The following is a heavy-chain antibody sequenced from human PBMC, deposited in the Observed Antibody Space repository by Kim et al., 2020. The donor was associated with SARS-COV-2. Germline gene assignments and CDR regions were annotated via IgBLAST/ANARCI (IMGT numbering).Heavy chain of an antibody. J-gene: IGHJ5*02. V-gene: IGHV3-7*01. CDR3: ARGRYYYGSGSYYNLWSWFDP. CDR1: GFTFSSYW. CDR2: IKQDGSEK. D-gene: IGHD3-10*01. Sequence: GGSLRLSCAASGFTFSSYWMSWVRQAPGKGLEWVANIKQDGSEKYYVDSVKGRFTISRDNAKNSLYLQMNSLRAEDTAVYYCARGRYYYGSGSYYNLWSWFDPWGQGTLVTVSS.